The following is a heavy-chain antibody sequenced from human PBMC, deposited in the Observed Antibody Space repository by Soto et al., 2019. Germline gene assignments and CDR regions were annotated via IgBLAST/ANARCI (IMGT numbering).Heavy chain of an antibody. CDR3: ASGPISTSYYYYYYGMDV. J-gene: IGHJ6*02. CDR2: IIPIFGTA. V-gene: IGHV1-69*13. D-gene: IGHD2-2*01. CDR1: GGTFSIYA. Sequence: SVKVSCKASGGTFSIYAISWVRQAPGQGLEWMGGIIPIFGTANYAQKFQGRVTITADESTSTAYMELSSLRSEDTAVYYCASGPISTSYYYYYYGMDVWGQGTTVTVSS.